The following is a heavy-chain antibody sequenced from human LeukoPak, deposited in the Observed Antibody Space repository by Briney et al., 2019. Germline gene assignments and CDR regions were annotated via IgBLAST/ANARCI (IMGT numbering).Heavy chain of an antibody. CDR1: GFTFSSYW. Sequence: GGSLRLSCAASGFTFSSYWMTWVRQAPGQGLEWLANIKEVGSEKSYVDSVKGRITISRDNAQNSLYLQMNSLRAEDTAVYFCARDGYATGSHHYWGQGTLVTVSS. V-gene: IGHV3-7*04. CDR2: IKEVGSEK. J-gene: IGHJ4*02. D-gene: IGHD1-26*01. CDR3: ARDGYATGSHHY.